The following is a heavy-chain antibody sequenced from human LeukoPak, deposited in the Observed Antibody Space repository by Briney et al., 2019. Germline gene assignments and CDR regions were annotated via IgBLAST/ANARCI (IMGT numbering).Heavy chain of an antibody. CDR2: INHSGST. Sequence: SETLSLTCAVYGGSFSGYYWSWIRQPPGKGLEGIGEINHSGSTNYNPSLKSRVSISVDTSKTQFSLKLSSVTAADTAVYYCARCTYYYGSGSSWFDPWGQGTLVTVSS. CDR1: GGSFSGYY. V-gene: IGHV4-34*01. J-gene: IGHJ5*02. D-gene: IGHD3-10*01. CDR3: ARCTYYYGSGSSWFDP.